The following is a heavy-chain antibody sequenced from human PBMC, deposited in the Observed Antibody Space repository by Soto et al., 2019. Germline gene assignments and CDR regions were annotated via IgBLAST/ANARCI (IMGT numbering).Heavy chain of an antibody. CDR2: LAYHGRNE. CDR3: AKSYWPSINAVLTSAIDH. V-gene: IGHV3-30*18. CDR1: GFTFNSYG. J-gene: IGHJ4*02. Sequence: QVHLVESGGGVVQPGRSLRLSCAASGFTFNSYGMYWIRQAPGKGLEWVAGLAYHGRNEYYAHSVKGRFTTSRDNYYSTLFLQMNSLRPEDTAVYYCAKSYWPSINAVLTSAIDHWGRGTLVTVPS. D-gene: IGHD2-2*01.